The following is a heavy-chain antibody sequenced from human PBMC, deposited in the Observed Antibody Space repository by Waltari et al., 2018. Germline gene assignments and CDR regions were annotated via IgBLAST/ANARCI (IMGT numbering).Heavy chain of an antibody. CDR3: AKKYCSGVSCCFDY. Sequence: VQLLESGGGSVQPGGSLRLPCAASGFTLTNYGMSWVRQAPGKGLEWVSHITYRGDNTYYADSVKGRFTISRDTSKSTLYLQMNSLRADDTAVYYCAKKYCSGVSCCFDYWGQGILVTVSS. V-gene: IGHV3-23*01. CDR1: GFTLTNYG. D-gene: IGHD2-15*01. CDR2: ITYRGDNT. J-gene: IGHJ4*02.